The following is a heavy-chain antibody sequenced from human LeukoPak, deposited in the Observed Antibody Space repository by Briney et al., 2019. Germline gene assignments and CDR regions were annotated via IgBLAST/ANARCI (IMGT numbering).Heavy chain of an antibody. V-gene: IGHV1-2*02. CDR1: GYTFTGYY. Sequence: GASVKVSCKASGYTFTGYYMHWVRQAPGQGLEWMGWINPNSGGTNYAQKFQGRVTMTRDTSISTAYMELSRLRSDDTAVYYCARVLELTNYYDSSGYSSYFDYWGQGALVTVSS. J-gene: IGHJ4*02. CDR2: INPNSGGT. D-gene: IGHD3-22*01. CDR3: ARVLELTNYYDSSGYSSYFDY.